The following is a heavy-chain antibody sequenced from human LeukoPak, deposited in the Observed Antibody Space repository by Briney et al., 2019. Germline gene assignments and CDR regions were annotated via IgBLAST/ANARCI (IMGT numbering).Heavy chain of an antibody. CDR2: INSDGSST. CDR3: ARINYGDYGSNWFDP. Sequence: GGSLRLSCAASGFTFSSYWMHWVRQAPGKGLVWVSRINSDGSSTSYADSVKGRFTISRDNAKNTLYLQMNSLRAEDTAVYYCARINYGDYGSNWFDPWGQGTLVTVSS. CDR1: GFTFSSYW. V-gene: IGHV3-74*01. J-gene: IGHJ5*02. D-gene: IGHD4-17*01.